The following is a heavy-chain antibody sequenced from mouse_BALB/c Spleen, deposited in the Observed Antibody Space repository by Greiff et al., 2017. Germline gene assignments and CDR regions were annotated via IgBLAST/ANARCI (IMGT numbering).Heavy chain of an antibody. V-gene: IGHV1-87*01. CDR1: GYTFTSYW. CDR3: ARLDTTVVARDYYAMDY. CDR2: IYPGDGDT. D-gene: IGHD1-1*01. Sequence: VKLVESGAELARPGASVKLSCKASGYTFTSYWMQWVKQRPGQGLEWIGAIYPGDGDTRYTQKFKGKATLTADKSSSTAYMQLSSLASEDSAVYYCARLDTTVVARDYYAMDYWGQGTSVTVSS. J-gene: IGHJ4*01.